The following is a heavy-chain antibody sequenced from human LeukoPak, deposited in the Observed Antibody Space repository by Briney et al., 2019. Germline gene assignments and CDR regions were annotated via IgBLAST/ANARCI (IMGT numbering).Heavy chain of an antibody. CDR3: ARGYCSGGSCPSNPEFDY. J-gene: IGHJ4*02. Sequence: PGGSLRLSCAASGFTFSSYSMNWVRQAPGKGLEWVSSISSCSSYIYYADSVKGRFTISRDNAKNSLYLQMNSLRAEDTAVYYCARGYCSGGSCPSNPEFDYWGQGTLVTVSS. D-gene: IGHD2-15*01. V-gene: IGHV3-21*01. CDR1: GFTFSSYS. CDR2: ISSCSSYI.